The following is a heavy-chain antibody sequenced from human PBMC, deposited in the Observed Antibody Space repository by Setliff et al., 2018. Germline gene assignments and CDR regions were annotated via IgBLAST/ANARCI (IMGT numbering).Heavy chain of an antibody. D-gene: IGHD2-2*01. CDR1: GVSVNSLTW. CDR2: IYHDGNP. CDR3: TRGGERYHTAN. J-gene: IGHJ4*02. Sequence: KPSETLSLTCAVSGVSVNSLTWWSWVRQTPGKGLEWIGFIYHDGNPQFNPSVNYSPSLKSRVTMSIDKSKNQFSLNLRSVTAADTAVYYCTRGGERYHTANWGQGTLVTVSS. V-gene: IGHV4-28*03.